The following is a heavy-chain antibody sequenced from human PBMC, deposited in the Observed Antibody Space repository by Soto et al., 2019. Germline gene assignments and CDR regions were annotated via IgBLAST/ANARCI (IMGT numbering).Heavy chain of an antibody. J-gene: IGHJ3*02. CDR3: AGFLGGDLLWRAFDI. D-gene: IGHD3-10*01. CDR1: GGTFSSYT. V-gene: IGHV1-69*02. Sequence: QVQLVQSGAEVKKPGSSVKVSCKASGGTFSSYTISWVRQAPGQGLEWMGRIIPILGIANYAQKFQGRFTITADKSTSTAYMELSSLRSEDTAVYYCAGFLGGDLLWRAFDIWGQGTMVTVSS. CDR2: IIPILGIA.